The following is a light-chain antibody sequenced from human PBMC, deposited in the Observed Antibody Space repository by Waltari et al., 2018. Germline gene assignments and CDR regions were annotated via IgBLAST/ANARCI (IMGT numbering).Light chain of an antibody. J-gene: IGLJ1*01. CDR3: SSYTSSSTHYV. CDR1: SSDVGRYNY. Sequence: QSALTQPASVSGSPGQSIPLSCPGTSSDVGRYNYVSWYQQHPGKAPKLMLYEVSNRPSGVSNRFSGSKSGNTASLTISGLQAEDEADYYCSSYTSSSTHYVFGTGTKVTVL. V-gene: IGLV2-14*01. CDR2: EVS.